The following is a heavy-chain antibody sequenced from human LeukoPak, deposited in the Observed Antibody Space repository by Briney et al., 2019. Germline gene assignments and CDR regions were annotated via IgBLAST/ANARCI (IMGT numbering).Heavy chain of an antibody. D-gene: IGHD6-13*01. Sequence: SETLSLTCTVSGGSVSSGSYYWSWIRQPPGKGLEWIGEINHSGSTNYNPSLKSRVTISVDTSKNQFSLKLSSVTAADTAVYYCARAGNSSSWYVVGDWFDPWGQGTLVTVSS. J-gene: IGHJ5*02. CDR3: ARAGNSSSWYVVGDWFDP. CDR1: GGSVSSGSYY. CDR2: INHSGST. V-gene: IGHV4-39*07.